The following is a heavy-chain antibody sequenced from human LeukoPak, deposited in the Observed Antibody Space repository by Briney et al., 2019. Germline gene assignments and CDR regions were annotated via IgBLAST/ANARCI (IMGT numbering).Heavy chain of an antibody. CDR1: GYSFTSYW. V-gene: IGHV5-51*01. CDR2: IYPGDSDT. D-gene: IGHD3-10*01. CDR3: ARGIGHYYGSGSYGGIDY. J-gene: IGHJ4*02. Sequence: GESLKISCKCSGYSFTSYWIGWVRQLPGKGLEWMGIIYPGDSDTRYSPSFQGQVTISADKSISTAYLQRSSLKASDTAMYYCARGIGHYYGSGSYGGIDYWGQGTLVTVSS.